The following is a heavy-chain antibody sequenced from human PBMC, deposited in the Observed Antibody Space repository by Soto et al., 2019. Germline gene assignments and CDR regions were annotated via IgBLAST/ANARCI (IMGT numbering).Heavy chain of an antibody. CDR1: GFICSNYV. CDR3: AREVLWSRYLDY. J-gene: IGHJ4*02. Sequence: QVQLVESGGGVVQPGRSLRLSCAASGFICSNYVMYLVRQAPGKGLELVAFMSDDGTTKSYADSVKGRFTISRDNSQNTLYRQMNSLRPEYTGVYYCAREVLWSRYLDYWGQGTLVTVSS. V-gene: IGHV3-30-3*01. D-gene: IGHD3-10*01. CDR2: MSDDGTTK.